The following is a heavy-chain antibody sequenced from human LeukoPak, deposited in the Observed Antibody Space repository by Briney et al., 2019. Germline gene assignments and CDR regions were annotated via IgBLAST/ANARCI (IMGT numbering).Heavy chain of an antibody. CDR3: AKDGERGYSGFDAFDI. Sequence: GGSLRLSCAASGFTFSSSGMHWVRQAPGKGLGWVASISTTSSYIYYADSVKGRFTISRDNAKNSLYLQMNSLRAEDTAVYYCAKDGERGYSGFDAFDIWGQGTMVTVSS. V-gene: IGHV3-21*04. CDR2: ISTTSSYI. J-gene: IGHJ3*02. D-gene: IGHD5-12*01. CDR1: GFTFSSSG.